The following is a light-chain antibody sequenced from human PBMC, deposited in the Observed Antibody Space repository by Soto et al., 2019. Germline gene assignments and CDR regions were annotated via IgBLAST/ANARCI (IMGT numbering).Light chain of an antibody. CDR1: QDISNY. Sequence: DIQMTQSPSSLSASVGDRVTITCQASQDISNYLNWYQQKPGKAPKLLIYDASNLETGVPSRFSGSGSVPDFTFTISSLQPEEIATYYCQQYDNLPFTFGGGTKVEI. V-gene: IGKV1-33*01. J-gene: IGKJ4*01. CDR3: QQYDNLPFT. CDR2: DAS.